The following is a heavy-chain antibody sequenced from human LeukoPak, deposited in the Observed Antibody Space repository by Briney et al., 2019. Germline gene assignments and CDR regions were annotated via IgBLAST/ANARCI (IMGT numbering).Heavy chain of an antibody. D-gene: IGHD6-13*01. CDR1: GFTFSSYS. J-gene: IGHJ6*03. V-gene: IGHV3-21*01. Sequence: PGGSLRLSCAASGFTFSSYSMNWVRQAPGKGLEWVSSISSSSSYIYYADSVKGRFTISRDNAKNSLYLQMNSLRAEDTAVYYCARGRSSSWYTRYYYMDVWGKGTTVTVSS. CDR2: ISSSSSYI. CDR3: ARGRSSSWYTRYYYMDV.